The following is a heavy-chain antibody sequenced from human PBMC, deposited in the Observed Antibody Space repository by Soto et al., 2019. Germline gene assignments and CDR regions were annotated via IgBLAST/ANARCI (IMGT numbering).Heavy chain of an antibody. J-gene: IGHJ6*02. CDR3: AREGCSGGSCYSRVHYYYYYGMDV. Sequence: ASVKVSCKASGYTFTGYYMHWVRQAPGQGLEWMGWINPNSGGTNYAQKFQGRVTMTRDTSISTAYMELSRLRSDDTAVYYCAREGCSGGSCYSRVHYYYYYGMDVWGQGTTVTVSS. V-gene: IGHV1-2*02. CDR2: INPNSGGT. D-gene: IGHD2-15*01. CDR1: GYTFTGYY.